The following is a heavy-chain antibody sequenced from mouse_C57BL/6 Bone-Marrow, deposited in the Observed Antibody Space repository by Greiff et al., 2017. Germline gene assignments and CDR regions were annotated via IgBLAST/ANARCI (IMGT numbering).Heavy chain of an antibody. V-gene: IGHV1-50*01. Sequence: QVQLQQPGAELVKPGASVKLSCKASGYTFTSYWMQWVKQRPGQGLEWIGEIDPSDSYTNYNQKFKGKATLTVDTSASTAYMQLSSLTSEYSAVYYWAIYFDYWGQGTTLTVSS. CDR2: IDPSDSYT. CDR1: GYTFTSYW. J-gene: IGHJ2*01. CDR3: AIYFDY.